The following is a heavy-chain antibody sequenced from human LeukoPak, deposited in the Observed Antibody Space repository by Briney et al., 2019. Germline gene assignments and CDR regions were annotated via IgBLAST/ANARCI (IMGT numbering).Heavy chain of an antibody. V-gene: IGHV1-2*02. J-gene: IGHJ4*02. Sequence: ASVPVSYKASGCTFTGYYMHLLRLAPGQGREWIGWINPNSGRTNYQQQFHAQVTMTSDTYISTAYMELRRLRSDDTAVYYCARAYSGSYFYFDYWGQGTLVTVSS. CDR2: INPNSGRT. CDR1: GCTFTGYY. CDR3: ARAYSGSYFYFDY. D-gene: IGHD1-26*01.